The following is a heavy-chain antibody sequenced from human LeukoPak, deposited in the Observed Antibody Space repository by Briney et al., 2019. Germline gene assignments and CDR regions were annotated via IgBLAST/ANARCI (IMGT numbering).Heavy chain of an antibody. CDR1: GFTVGSKY. CDR2: ISSSSSYI. Sequence: GGSLRLSCAASGFTVGSKYMSWVRQAPGKGLEWVSSISSSSSYIYYADSVKGRFTISRDNAKNSLYLQMNSLRAEDTAVYYCATWGGTLDYWGQGTLVTVSS. CDR3: ATWGGTLDY. J-gene: IGHJ4*02. D-gene: IGHD1-1*01. V-gene: IGHV3-21*01.